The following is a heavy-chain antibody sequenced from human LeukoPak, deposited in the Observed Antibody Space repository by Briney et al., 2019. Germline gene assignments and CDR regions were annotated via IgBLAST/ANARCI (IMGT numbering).Heavy chain of an antibody. V-gene: IGHV1-2*02. CDR2: IHPRSGET. D-gene: IGHD6-19*01. Sequence: VASVKVSCKASGYSFTAFYIHWVRQAPGQGLEWMGWIHPRSGETNYAYKFQGRVTMTRDTSITTAYMELSSLRSDDTAVYYCAPRRVAADKGFGYWGQGTLVTVSS. J-gene: IGHJ4*02. CDR1: GYSFTAFY. CDR3: APRRVAADKGFGY.